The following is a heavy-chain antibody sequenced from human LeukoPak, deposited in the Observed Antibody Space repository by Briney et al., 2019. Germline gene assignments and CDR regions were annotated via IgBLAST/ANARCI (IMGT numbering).Heavy chain of an antibody. CDR3: AQLVGATGTDY. V-gene: IGHV1-69*02. D-gene: IGHD1-26*01. J-gene: IGHJ4*02. Sequence: APVKVSCKASGGTFSSYTISWVRQAPGQGLEWMGRIIPILSIANYAQKFQGRVTITADKSTSTAYMELSSLRSEDTAVYYCAQLVGATGTDYWGQGTLVTVSS. CDR2: IIPILSIA. CDR1: GGTFSSYT.